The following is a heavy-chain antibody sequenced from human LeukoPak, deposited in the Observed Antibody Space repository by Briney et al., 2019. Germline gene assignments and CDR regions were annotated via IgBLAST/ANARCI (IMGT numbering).Heavy chain of an antibody. V-gene: IGHV3-48*01. D-gene: IGHD2-21*01. CDR1: GFTFSSHS. CDR3: ARDQRPYCGGECYCAIDL. CDR2: IGHTGSPA. Sequence: GGSLRLSCEASGFTFSSHSMTWVRQAPGKTLEWISYIGHTGSPAHYADSVRGRFTIPRDNAKNSLYLQMNSLTVEDTAVYYCARDQRPYCGGECYCAIDLWGRGTLVTVSS. J-gene: IGHJ3*01.